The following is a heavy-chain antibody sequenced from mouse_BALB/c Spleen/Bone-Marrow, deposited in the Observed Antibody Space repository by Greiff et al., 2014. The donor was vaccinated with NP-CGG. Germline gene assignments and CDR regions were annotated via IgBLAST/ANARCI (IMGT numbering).Heavy chain of an antibody. V-gene: IGHV5-12-1*01. CDR2: ICSGGGST. J-gene: IGHJ3*01. Sequence: VQLKESGGGLVKPGGSLKFSCAASGFAFSSYDMSWVRQTPEKGLEWVGCICSGGGSTYYSDTVKGRSTISRDNAKNTLYLQMSKLKSQDTAMYYCLRQGAVAATRGFAYWGQGTLVTVSA. CDR1: GFAFSSYD. D-gene: IGHD1-1*01. CDR3: LRQGAVAATRGFAY.